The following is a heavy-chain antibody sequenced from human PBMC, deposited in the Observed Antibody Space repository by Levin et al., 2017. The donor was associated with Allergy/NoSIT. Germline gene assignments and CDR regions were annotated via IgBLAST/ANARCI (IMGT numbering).Heavy chain of an antibody. Sequence: GGSLRLSCVASGITFSSYWMSWVRQAPGKGLEWVANIKQDGSEKYYLDSVKGRFTISRDNAKNSLYLQMNSLRAEDTAVFYCARDQGCRVCSGGSCQRYNWFDPWGQGTLVTVSS. CDR3: ARDQGCRVCSGGSCQRYNWFDP. CDR1: GITFSSYW. CDR2: IKQDGSEK. D-gene: IGHD2-15*01. V-gene: IGHV3-7*01. J-gene: IGHJ5*02.